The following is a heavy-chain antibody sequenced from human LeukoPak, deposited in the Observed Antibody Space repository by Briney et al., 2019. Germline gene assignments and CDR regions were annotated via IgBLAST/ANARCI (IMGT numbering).Heavy chain of an antibody. V-gene: IGHV3-74*01. Sequence: GGSLRLSCAASGFTLSSYWMHWVRQAPGKGLEWVSRIDADESPTNYADSVKGRLTISRDNSKNTLYLQMNSLRAEDTAVYYCAKDSQPIAVAGTIDYWGQGTLVTVSS. CDR3: AKDSQPIAVAGTIDY. J-gene: IGHJ4*02. D-gene: IGHD6-19*01. CDR2: IDADESPT. CDR1: GFTLSSYW.